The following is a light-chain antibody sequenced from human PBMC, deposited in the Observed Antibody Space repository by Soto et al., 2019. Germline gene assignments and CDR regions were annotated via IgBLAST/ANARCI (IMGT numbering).Light chain of an antibody. J-gene: IGKJ1*01. CDR3: MQPRHWPWT. V-gene: IGKV2-30*01. CDR1: QTLEYSDGNTY. CDR2: KVS. Sequence: DVVMTQSLLSLLVTLGQPASISCRSSQTLEYSDGNTYLNWFQQRPGQSPRRLIYKVSNRDSGVPDRFSGSGSGTDFTLKISRVEAEDVGIYYCMQPRHWPWTFGPGTKVEIK.